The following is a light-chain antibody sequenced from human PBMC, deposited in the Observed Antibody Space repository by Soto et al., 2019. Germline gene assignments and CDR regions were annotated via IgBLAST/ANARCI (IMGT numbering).Light chain of an antibody. CDR2: DAS. Sequence: EIVLTQSPATLSLSPGERATLSCRASQSVSSYLAWYQQKPGQAPRLLIYDASNRATGIPARFSGSGYGTDFTRTISSLEPEDFAVYYCQQRSNWPRMVTFGQGTRLEIK. CDR3: QQRSNWPRMVT. CDR1: QSVSSY. V-gene: IGKV3-11*01. J-gene: IGKJ5*01.